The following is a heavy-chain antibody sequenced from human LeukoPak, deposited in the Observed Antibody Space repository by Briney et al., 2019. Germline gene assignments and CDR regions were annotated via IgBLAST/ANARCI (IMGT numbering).Heavy chain of an antibody. Sequence: GASVKVSCKVSGYTLTELSMHWVRQAPGKGLEWMGGIIPIFGTANYAQKFQGGVTITADESTSTAYMELSSLRSEDTAVYYCARAYCGGDCYDYYYYGMDVWGQGTTVTVSS. D-gene: IGHD2-21*02. V-gene: IGHV1-69*13. CDR2: IIPIFGTA. CDR1: GYTLTELS. CDR3: ARAYCGGDCYDYYYYGMDV. J-gene: IGHJ6*02.